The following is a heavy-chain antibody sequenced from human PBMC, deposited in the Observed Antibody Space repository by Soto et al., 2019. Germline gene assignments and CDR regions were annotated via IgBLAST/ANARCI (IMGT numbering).Heavy chain of an antibody. J-gene: IGHJ1*01. CDR2: ISGSGGST. D-gene: IGHD3-22*01. Sequence: GGSLSLSCAASGFTFSSYAMSWARQAPGKGLECVSAISGSGGSTYYADSVKGRFTISRDNSKNTLYLQMNSLRAEDTAVYYCARDGYYYDSSGYYSKYFQHWGQGTLVTVYS. CDR1: GFTFSSYA. CDR3: ARDGYYYDSSGYYSKYFQH. V-gene: IGHV3-23*01.